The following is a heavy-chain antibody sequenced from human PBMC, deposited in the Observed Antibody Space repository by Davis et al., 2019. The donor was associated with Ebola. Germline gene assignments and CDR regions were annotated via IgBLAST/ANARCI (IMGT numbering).Heavy chain of an antibody. CDR1: GFTFSDYY. J-gene: IGHJ3*02. V-gene: IGHV3-11*06. CDR2: ITTSSSYV. D-gene: IGHD3-3*01. CDR3: ARVKIYDFWSGYYRVAAYDI. Sequence: GESLKISCAASGFTFSDYYMNWIRQAPGKGLEWVSYITTSSSYVKYADSVKGRFTVSRDNAKNSLYLQLNSLRAEDTAVYYCARVKIYDFWSGYYRVAAYDIWGQGTMVTVSS.